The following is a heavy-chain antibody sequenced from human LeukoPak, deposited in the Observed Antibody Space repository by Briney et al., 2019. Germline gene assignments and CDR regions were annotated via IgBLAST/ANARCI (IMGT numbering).Heavy chain of an antibody. J-gene: IGHJ6*02. CDR3: ARGATMVRGVTPLDYGMDV. V-gene: IGHV3-53*01. CDR1: GFTFSSYS. Sequence: GGSLRLSCAASGFTFSSYSMNWVRQAPGKGLEWVSVIYSGGSTYYADSVKGRFTISRDNSKNTLYLQMNSLRAEDTAVYYCARGATMVRGVTPLDYGMDVWGQGTTVTVSS. CDR2: IYSGGST. D-gene: IGHD3-10*01.